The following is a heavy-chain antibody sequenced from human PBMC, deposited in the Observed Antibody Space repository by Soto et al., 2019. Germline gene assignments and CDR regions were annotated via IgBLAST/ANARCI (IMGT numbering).Heavy chain of an antibody. J-gene: IGHJ5*02. V-gene: IGHV7-4-1*01. CDR1: GYTFTSYA. CDR2: INTNTGNP. CDR3: ARELSRHHNWFDP. Sequence: VASVKVSCKASGYTFTSYAMNWVRQAPGQGLEWMGWINTNTGNPTYAQGFTGRFVFSLDTSVSTAYLQICSLKAEDTAVYYCARELSRHHNWFDPWGQGTLVTVSS.